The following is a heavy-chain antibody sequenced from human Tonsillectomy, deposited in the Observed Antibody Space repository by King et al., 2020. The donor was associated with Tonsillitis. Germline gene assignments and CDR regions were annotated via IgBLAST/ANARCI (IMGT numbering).Heavy chain of an antibody. CDR1: GFTFSSYW. Sequence: QLVQSGGGLVQPGGSLRLSCAASGFTFSSYWMSWVRQAPGKGLEWVANIKQDGSEKYYVDSVKGRFTISRDNAKNSLYLQMNSLRAEDTAVYYCARANYYDSSGYYYVLGGGYYYGMDVWGQGTTVTVSS. CDR3: ARANYYDSSGYYYVLGGGYYYGMDV. V-gene: IGHV3-7*01. CDR2: IKQDGSEK. J-gene: IGHJ6*02. D-gene: IGHD3-22*01.